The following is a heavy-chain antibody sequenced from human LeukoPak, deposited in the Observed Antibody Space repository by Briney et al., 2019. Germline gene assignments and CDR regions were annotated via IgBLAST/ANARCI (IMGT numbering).Heavy chain of an antibody. V-gene: IGHV1-8*01. CDR2: MNPNSGNT. Sequence: ASVKVSCKASGYTFTSYDINWVRQATGQGLEWMGWMNPNSGNTGYAQKFQGRVTMTRNTSISTAYMELRSLRSDDTAVYYCAREVNWGWDYYYYMDVWGKGTTVTVSS. D-gene: IGHD7-27*01. J-gene: IGHJ6*03. CDR3: AREVNWGWDYYYYMDV. CDR1: GYTFTSYD.